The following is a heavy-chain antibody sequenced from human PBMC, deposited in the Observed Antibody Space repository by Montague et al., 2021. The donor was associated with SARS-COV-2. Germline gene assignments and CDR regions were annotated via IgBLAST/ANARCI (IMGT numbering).Heavy chain of an antibody. CDR2: IKEDGSDK. CDR3: ARGDDFWSGYSPGHFAH. J-gene: IGHJ4*02. V-gene: IGHV3-7*03. CDR1: GFTFSSYW. Sequence: SLRLSCAASGFTFSSYWMSWVRQAPGKGLEWVANIKEDGSDKYFVDSVKGRFTISRDNAKESLYLQMNSLRADDTAVYYCARGDDFWSGYSPGHFAHWGQGILVIVSS. D-gene: IGHD3-3*01.